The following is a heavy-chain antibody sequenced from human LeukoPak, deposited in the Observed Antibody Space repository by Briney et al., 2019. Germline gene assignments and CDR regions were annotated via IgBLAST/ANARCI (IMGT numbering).Heavy chain of an antibody. V-gene: IGHV3-21*01. CDR3: ARVSGYSYGYYFDY. D-gene: IGHD5-18*01. Sequence: TGGSLRLSCAASGFTFSSYSMNWVRQAPGKGLEWVSSISSSSSYIYYADSVKGRFTISRDNAKNSLYLQMNSLRAEDTAVYYCARVSGYSYGYYFDYWGQGTLVTVSS. CDR2: ISSSSSYI. J-gene: IGHJ4*02. CDR1: GFTFSSYS.